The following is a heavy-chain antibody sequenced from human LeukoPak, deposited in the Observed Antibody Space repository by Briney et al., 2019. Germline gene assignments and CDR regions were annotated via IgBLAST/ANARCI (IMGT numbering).Heavy chain of an antibody. Sequence: GGSLRLSCAASEFTFSSYWMNWARQAPGKGLGWVASINHNGNVNYYVDSVKGRFTISRDNAKNSLYLQMSNLRAEGTAVYFCARGGGLDVWGQGATVTVSS. CDR1: EFTFSSYW. V-gene: IGHV3-7*03. CDR3: ARGGGLDV. J-gene: IGHJ6*02. CDR2: INHNGNVN. D-gene: IGHD3-16*01.